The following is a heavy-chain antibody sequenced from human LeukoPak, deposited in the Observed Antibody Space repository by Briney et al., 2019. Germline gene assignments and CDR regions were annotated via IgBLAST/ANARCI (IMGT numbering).Heavy chain of an antibody. D-gene: IGHD2-2*01. CDR3: AKERSALIVVVPAFDY. Sequence: GGSLRLSCAASGFTFSSYGMHWVRQAPGKGLEWVAVISYDGSNKYYADSVKGRFTISRDNSKNTLYLQMNSLRAEDTAVYYCAKERSALIVVVPAFDYWGQGTLVTVSS. CDR1: GFTFSSYG. CDR2: ISYDGSNK. V-gene: IGHV3-30*18. J-gene: IGHJ4*02.